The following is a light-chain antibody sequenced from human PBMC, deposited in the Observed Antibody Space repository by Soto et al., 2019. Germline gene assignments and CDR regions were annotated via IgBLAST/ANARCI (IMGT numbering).Light chain of an antibody. CDR2: DAS. V-gene: IGKV3-11*01. CDR3: QPRSKWPPAGAFT. Sequence: EIVLTQSPATLSLSPGERATLSCRASQSVSSSLAWYQQKPGQAPRLLIYDASNRATGIPARFSGSGSGTDFTFTISSLEPEEFAVYCCQPRSKWPPAGAFTFGPGTKVDIK. J-gene: IGKJ3*01. CDR1: QSVSSS.